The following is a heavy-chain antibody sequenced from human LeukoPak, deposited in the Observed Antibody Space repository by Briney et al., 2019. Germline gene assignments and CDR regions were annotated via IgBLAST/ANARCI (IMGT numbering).Heavy chain of an antibody. CDR2: IYYSGST. V-gene: IGHV4-39*07. CDR1: GGSITSSIYY. D-gene: IGHD2-2*01. CDR3: ARDGCSSTSCYGGSDWFDP. Sequence: PSETLSLTCTVSGGSITSSIYYWDWIRQPPGKGLEWIGSIYYSGSTNYNPSLKSRVTISVDTSKNQFSLKLSSVTAADTAVYYCARDGCSSTSCYGGSDWFDPWGQGTLVTVSS. J-gene: IGHJ5*02.